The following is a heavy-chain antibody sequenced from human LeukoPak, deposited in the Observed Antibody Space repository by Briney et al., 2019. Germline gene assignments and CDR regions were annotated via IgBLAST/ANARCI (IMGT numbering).Heavy chain of an antibody. CDR2: ISGSGGST. Sequence: GGSLRLSCAASGFTFSSYAMSWVRQAPGKGLEWVSAISGSGGSTYYADSVKGRFAISRDNSKNTLYLQMNSLRAEDTAVYYCAKDWGGWSYAEYFQHWGQGTLVTVSS. CDR1: GFTFSSYA. D-gene: IGHD6-19*01. CDR3: AKDWGGWSYAEYFQH. J-gene: IGHJ1*01. V-gene: IGHV3-23*01.